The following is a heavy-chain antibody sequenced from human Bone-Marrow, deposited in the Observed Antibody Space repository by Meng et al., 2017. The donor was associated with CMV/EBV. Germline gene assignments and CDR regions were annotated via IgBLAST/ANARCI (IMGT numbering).Heavy chain of an antibody. CDR2: IRYDGSNK. J-gene: IGHJ4*02. V-gene: IGHV3-30*02. CDR3: AKEVQTIRITPQNNYFDY. D-gene: IGHD2-15*01. CDR1: GFTFSSYG. Sequence: GGSLRLSCAASGFTFSSYGMHWVRRAPGKGLEWVAFIRYDGSNKYYADSVKGRFTISRDNSKNTLYLQMNSLRAEDTAVYYCAKEVQTIRITPQNNYFDYWGQGTLVTVSS.